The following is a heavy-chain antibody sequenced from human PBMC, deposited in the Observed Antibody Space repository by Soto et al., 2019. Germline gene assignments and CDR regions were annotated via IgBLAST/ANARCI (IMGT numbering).Heavy chain of an antibody. CDR1: GGTFSNYA. CDR3: ARDAGIPVVGRGTSFEY. Sequence: QVQLVQSGAEVKKPGSWVKVSCKASGGTFSNYAITWVRQAPGQGLEWMGTIIPIFASPRYAQKFQGRVTITADDSTSTTYMDLSSLRSEDTAVYYCARDAGIPVVGRGTSFEYWGQGTLVIVSS. D-gene: IGHD6-19*01. J-gene: IGHJ4*02. V-gene: IGHV1-69*18. CDR2: IIPIFASP.